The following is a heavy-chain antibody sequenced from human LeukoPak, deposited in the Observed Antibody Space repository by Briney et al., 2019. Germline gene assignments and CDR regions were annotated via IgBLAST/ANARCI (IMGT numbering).Heavy chain of an antibody. CDR2: IWHDGSEK. CDR1: GFTFRNYA. CDR3: ARDSPRKFDF. D-gene: IGHD6-6*01. Sequence: GTSLRLSCAGSGFTFRNYAIHWVRQAPGKGLEWVAVIWHDGSEKNYAESVKGRLTLSRDNSKNTVYLQLDSLRAEDTAVYYCARDSPRKFDFWGQGTLVTVSS. V-gene: IGHV3-33*01. J-gene: IGHJ4*02.